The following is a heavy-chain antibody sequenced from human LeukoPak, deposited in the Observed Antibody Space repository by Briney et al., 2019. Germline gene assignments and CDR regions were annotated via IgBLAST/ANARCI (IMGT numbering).Heavy chain of an antibody. CDR1: GGSFSGYY. Sequence: SETLSLTCAVYGGSFSGYYWSWIRQPPGKGLEWIGEINHSGSTNYNPSLKSRVTISVDTSKNQFSLKLSSVTAADTAVYYCARVAPRNYYGSGWEQNDYWGQGTLVTVSS. V-gene: IGHV4-34*01. J-gene: IGHJ4*02. CDR2: INHSGST. CDR3: ARVAPRNYYGSGWEQNDY. D-gene: IGHD3-10*01.